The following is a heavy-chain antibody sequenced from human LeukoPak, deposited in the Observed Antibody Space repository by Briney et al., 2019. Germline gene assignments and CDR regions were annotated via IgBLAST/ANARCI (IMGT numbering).Heavy chain of an antibody. Sequence: GESLTISSKVSGYGFTNCWNSWVRQMPGKGLEWMGRIDPSDSYTDYAPSFQGHVTISADRSLSTAYLQWYSLKASDTAMYYCARQDFWGQGTLVTVSS. CDR1: GYGFTNCW. CDR3: ARQDF. CDR2: IDPSDSYT. V-gene: IGHV5-10-1*01. J-gene: IGHJ4*02.